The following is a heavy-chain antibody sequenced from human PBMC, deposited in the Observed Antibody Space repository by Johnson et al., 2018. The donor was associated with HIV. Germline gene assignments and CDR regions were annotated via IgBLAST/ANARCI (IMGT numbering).Heavy chain of an antibody. Sequence: QVQLVESGGGLVQPGGSLRLSCAASGFTFSSYAMSWVRQAPGKGLEWVAVISYDGSNKYYADSVKGRFTTSRDNSKNTLYLQMSSLRAEDTAVYYCARPIARGASNIWGQGTMVTVSS. D-gene: IGHD1-26*01. V-gene: IGHV3-30*03. CDR2: ISYDGSNK. CDR3: ARPIARGASNI. CDR1: GFTFSSYA. J-gene: IGHJ3*02.